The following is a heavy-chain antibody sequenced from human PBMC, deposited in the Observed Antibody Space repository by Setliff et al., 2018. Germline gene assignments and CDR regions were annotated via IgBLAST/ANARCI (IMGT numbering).Heavy chain of an antibody. CDR3: AKDRVNDGFWDFDS. V-gene: IGHV3-23*01. Sequence: GESLTISCVASGFTFRGYSMAWVRQVSGKGLEWVAAVIQGGSGLYADSVRGRSTISRDNSKNSIFLQMNNLRVEDTATYYCAKDRVNDGFWDFDSWGQGIVVTVSS. J-gene: IGHJ4*02. CDR2: VIQGGSG. CDR1: GFTFRGYS. D-gene: IGHD1-26*01.